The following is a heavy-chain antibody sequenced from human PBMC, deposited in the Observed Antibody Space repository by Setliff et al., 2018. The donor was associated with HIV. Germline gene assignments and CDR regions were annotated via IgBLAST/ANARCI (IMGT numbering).Heavy chain of an antibody. CDR3: AAARLLNDYRDPGAYYFDF. CDR1: GGTFSNYG. Sequence: SVKVSCKTSGGTFSNYGTNWVRQAPGQGLEWMGRIIPRFDITSYPQKFQGRVRLTADKSTSTAYLELSSLRSEDTAVYYRAAARLLNDYRDPGAYYFDFWGQGTLVTVSS. J-gene: IGHJ4*02. CDR2: IIPRFDIT. V-gene: IGHV1-69*04. D-gene: IGHD4-4*01.